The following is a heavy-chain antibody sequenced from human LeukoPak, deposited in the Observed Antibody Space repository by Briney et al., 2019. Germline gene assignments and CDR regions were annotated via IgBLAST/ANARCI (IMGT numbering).Heavy chain of an antibody. V-gene: IGHV7-4-1*02. Sequence: GASVKVSCKASGYTFTDYYMHWVRQAPGQGLEWMGWINTNTGNPTYARGFTGRFVFSLDTSVSTAYLQISSLKAEDTAVYYCARVGADPFDYGDYVLVDYWGQGTLVIVSS. J-gene: IGHJ4*02. CDR1: GYTFTDYY. CDR3: ARVGADPFDYGDYVLVDY. D-gene: IGHD4-17*01. CDR2: INTNTGNP.